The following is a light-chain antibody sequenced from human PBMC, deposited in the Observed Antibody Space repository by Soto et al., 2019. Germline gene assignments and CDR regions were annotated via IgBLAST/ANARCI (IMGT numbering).Light chain of an antibody. CDR2: DVS. V-gene: IGLV2-14*01. Sequence: QSVLTQPASVSGSPGQSITISCTGTSSDVGGYNYVSWYQQHPGKAPKPMIYDVSNRPSGVSNRFSGSKSGNTASLTISGLQAEDEADYYCSSYTSSRTLCVFGTGTKVTVL. CDR1: SSDVGGYNY. J-gene: IGLJ1*01. CDR3: SSYTSSRTLCV.